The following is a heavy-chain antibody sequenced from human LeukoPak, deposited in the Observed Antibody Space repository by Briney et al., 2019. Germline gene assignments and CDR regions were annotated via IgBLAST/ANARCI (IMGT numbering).Heavy chain of an antibody. CDR3: ASCGGGSCYSDY. Sequence: GGSLRLSCAASGFTFTTYDMHWVRQATGKGLEWVSAIGTTGDTYYPGSVKGRFTISRENAKNSLYLQMNSLRAEDTAVYYCASCGGGSCYSDYWGQGTLVTVSS. CDR2: IGTTGDT. CDR1: GFTFTTYD. J-gene: IGHJ4*02. D-gene: IGHD2-15*01. V-gene: IGHV3-13*01.